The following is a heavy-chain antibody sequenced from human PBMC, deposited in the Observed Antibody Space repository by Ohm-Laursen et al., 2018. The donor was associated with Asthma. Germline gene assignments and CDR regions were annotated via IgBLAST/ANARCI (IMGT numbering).Heavy chain of an antibody. CDR3: ARGDSSSVRDFDY. CDR2: ISYDGSNK. CDR1: GFTFSSYG. V-gene: IGHV3-30*03. Sequence: SLRLSCAASGFTFSSYGMHWVRQAPGKGLEWVAVISYDGSNKYYADSVKGRFTISRDNSKNTLYLQMNSLRAEDTAVYYCARGDSSSVRDFDYWGQGTLVTVSS. J-gene: IGHJ4*02. D-gene: IGHD6-6*01.